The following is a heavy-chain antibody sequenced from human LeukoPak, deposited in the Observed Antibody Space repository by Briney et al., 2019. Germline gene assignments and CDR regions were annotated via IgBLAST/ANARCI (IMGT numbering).Heavy chain of an antibody. Sequence: ASVKVSCKASGYTFTSYDINWVRQATGQGLEWMGWMNPNSDNTGYAQKFQGRVTITADESTSTAYMELSSLRSEDTAVYYCARDLFHPTTVFAFDIWGQGTMVTVSS. CDR3: ARDLFHPTTVFAFDI. CDR2: MNPNSDNT. CDR1: GYTFTSYD. J-gene: IGHJ3*02. D-gene: IGHD4-17*01. V-gene: IGHV1-8*01.